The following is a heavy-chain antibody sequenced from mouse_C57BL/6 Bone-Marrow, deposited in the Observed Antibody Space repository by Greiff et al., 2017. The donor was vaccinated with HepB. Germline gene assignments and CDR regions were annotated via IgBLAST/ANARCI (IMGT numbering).Heavy chain of an antibody. V-gene: IGHV1-63*01. CDR2: IYPGGGYT. CDR1: GYTFTNYW. Sequence: VKLMESGAELVRPGTSVKMSCKASGYTFTNYWIGWAKQRPGHGLEWIGDIYPGGGYTNYNEKFKGKATLTADKSSSTAYMQFSSLTSEDSAIYYCARREDSWAWFAYWGQGTLVTVSA. D-gene: IGHD2-12*01. J-gene: IGHJ3*01. CDR3: ARREDSWAWFAY.